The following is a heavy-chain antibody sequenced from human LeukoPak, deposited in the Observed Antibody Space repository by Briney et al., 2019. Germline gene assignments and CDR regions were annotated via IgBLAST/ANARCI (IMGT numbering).Heavy chain of an antibody. CDR2: IYSGGST. CDR3: ARGRGDFWSGYKNPAFDY. CDR1: GFTVSSNY. D-gene: IGHD3-3*01. V-gene: IGHV3-53*01. J-gene: IGHJ4*02. Sequence: PGGSLRLSCAASGFTVSSNYMSWVRQAPGKGLEWVSVIYSGGSTYYADPVKGRFTISRDNSKNTLYLQMNSLRAEDTAVYYCARGRGDFWSGYKNPAFDYWGQGTLVTVSS.